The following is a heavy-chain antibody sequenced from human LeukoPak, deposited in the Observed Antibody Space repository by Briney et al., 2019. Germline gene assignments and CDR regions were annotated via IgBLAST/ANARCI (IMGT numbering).Heavy chain of an antibody. V-gene: IGHV3-66*01. CDR3: ARDRGGVILDY. J-gene: IGHJ4*02. D-gene: IGHD3-10*01. CDR2: IYSGGST. Sequence: GGSLRLSCAASGFTFSSYSMNWVRQAPGKGLEWVSVIYSGGSTYYADSVKGRFTISRDNSKNTLYLQMNSLRAEDTAVYYCARDRGGVILDYWGQGTLVTVSS. CDR1: GFTFSSYS.